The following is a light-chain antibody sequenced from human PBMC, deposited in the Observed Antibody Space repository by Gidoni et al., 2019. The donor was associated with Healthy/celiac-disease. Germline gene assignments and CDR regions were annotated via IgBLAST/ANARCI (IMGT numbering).Light chain of an antibody. V-gene: IGKV4-1*01. CDR3: QQYYSTPIT. CDR1: QSVLYSSNNKNY. CDR2: WAS. Sequence: DIVMTQSPDSLAVSLGERATINCQSSQSVLYSSNNKNYLAWYQQKPGQPPKLLIYWASTRESGVPDRCSGSGSGTDFTLTISSLQAEDVAVYYCQQYYSTPITFXQXTRLEIK. J-gene: IGKJ5*01.